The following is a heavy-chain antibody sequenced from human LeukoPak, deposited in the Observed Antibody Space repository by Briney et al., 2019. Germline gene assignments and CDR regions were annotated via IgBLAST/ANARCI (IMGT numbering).Heavy chain of an antibody. CDR3: ALIYDSSGYTLD. CDR1: GFTFSSYA. Sequence: GGSLRLSCAASGFTFSSYAMHWVRQAPGKGLEWVAVISYDGSNKYYADSVKGRFTISRDNSKNTLYLQMNSLRAEDTAVYYCALIYDSSGYTLDWGQGTLVTVSS. D-gene: IGHD3-22*01. V-gene: IGHV3-30-3*01. CDR2: ISYDGSNK. J-gene: IGHJ4*02.